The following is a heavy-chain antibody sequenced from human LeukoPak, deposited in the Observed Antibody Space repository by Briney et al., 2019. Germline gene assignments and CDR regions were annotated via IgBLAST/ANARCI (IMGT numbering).Heavy chain of an antibody. Sequence: ASVKVSCKASGYTFTGYYMHWVRQAPGQGLEWMGIINPSGGSTSYAQKFQGRVTMTRDTSTSTVYMELSSLRSEDTAVYYCAGNIVGATSAFDYWGQGTLVTVSS. CDR1: GYTFTGYY. CDR3: AGNIVGATSAFDY. D-gene: IGHD1-26*01. CDR2: INPSGGST. V-gene: IGHV1-46*01. J-gene: IGHJ4*02.